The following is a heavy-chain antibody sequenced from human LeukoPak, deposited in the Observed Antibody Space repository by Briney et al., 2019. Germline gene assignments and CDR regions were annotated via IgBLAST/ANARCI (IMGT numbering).Heavy chain of an antibody. V-gene: IGHV3-66*01. J-gene: IGHJ4*02. Sequence: PGGSLRLSCAVSGFTVSSSHMSWVRQAPGKGLEWVPVLYSGGNTFYEDSVKGRFTISRDNSKNTLYLQMNSLRAEDTAVYYCATQNWGSRAFDYWGQGTLVTVSS. CDR1: GFTVSSSH. D-gene: IGHD7-27*01. CDR3: ATQNWGSRAFDY. CDR2: LYSGGNT.